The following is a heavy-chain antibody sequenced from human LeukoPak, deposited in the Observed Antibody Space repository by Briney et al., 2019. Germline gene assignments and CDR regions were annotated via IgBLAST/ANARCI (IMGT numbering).Heavy chain of an antibody. D-gene: IGHD3-10*01. Sequence: ASVKVSCKASGYTFTSYDINWVRQATGQGLEWMGWMNPNSANTGYAQKYQGRVTMTRNTSINTAYLELSSLSSEDTAVYYCATRNGSGSLYFDYWGQRTLVTVSS. J-gene: IGHJ4*02. CDR1: GYTFTSYD. CDR3: ATRNGSGSLYFDY. CDR2: MNPNSANT. V-gene: IGHV1-8*01.